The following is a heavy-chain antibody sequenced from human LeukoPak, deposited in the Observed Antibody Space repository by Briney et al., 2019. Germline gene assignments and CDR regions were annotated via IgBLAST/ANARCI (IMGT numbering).Heavy chain of an antibody. CDR1: GFTFSSYA. D-gene: IGHD5-18*01. CDR2: ISGSGGST. Sequence: GGSLRLSCAASGFTFSSYAMSWVRPAPGKGLEWVSAISGSGGSTYYADSVKGRFTISRDNSKNTLYLQMNSLRAEDTAVYYCAKVVRVLPLWSLDYWGQGTLVTVSS. J-gene: IGHJ4*02. CDR3: AKVVRVLPLWSLDY. V-gene: IGHV3-23*01.